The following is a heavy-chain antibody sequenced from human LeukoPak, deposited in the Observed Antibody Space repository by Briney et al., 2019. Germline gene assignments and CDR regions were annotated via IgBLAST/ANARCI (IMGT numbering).Heavy chain of an antibody. CDR1: GFTFDDYG. Sequence: RAGGSLRLSCAASGFTFDDYGMSWVRQAPGKGLEWVSGINWNGGSTGYADSVKGRFTISRDNAKNSLYLQMNSLRAEDTALYHCARLVGVVNPWDWFDPWGQGTLVTVSS. D-gene: IGHD3-3*01. V-gene: IGHV3-20*01. CDR3: ARLVGVVNPWDWFDP. CDR2: INWNGGST. J-gene: IGHJ5*02.